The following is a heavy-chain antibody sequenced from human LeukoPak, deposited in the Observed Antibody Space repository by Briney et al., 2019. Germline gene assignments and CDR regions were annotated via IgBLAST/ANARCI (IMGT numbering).Heavy chain of an antibody. V-gene: IGHV3-23*01. J-gene: IGHJ4*02. CDR3: AKGGYSSGWRNYFDY. D-gene: IGHD6-19*01. Sequence: GGSLRLSCATSGFTFSSYGITWVRQAPGKGLEWVSTISATGGSTYYADSVKGRFTISRDNSKDTLYLQMNSLRAEDTAVYYCAKGGYSSGWRNYFDYWGQGTLVTVSS. CDR1: GFTFSSYG. CDR2: ISATGGST.